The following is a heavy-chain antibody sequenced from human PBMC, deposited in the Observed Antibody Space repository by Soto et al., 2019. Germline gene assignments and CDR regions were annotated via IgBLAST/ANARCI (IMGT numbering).Heavy chain of an antibody. CDR1: GGSISSGDYY. D-gene: IGHD3-3*01. J-gene: IGHJ3*02. V-gene: IGHV4-30-4*01. CDR2: IYYSGST. Sequence: QVQLQESGPGLVKPSQTLSLTCTVSGGSISSGDYYWSWIRQPPGKGLEWIGYIYYSGSTYYNPSLKSRVTISVDTSKHKYSLKMSSVTAADTAVYYCASYYDFSGLGTSAFDIWGQGTMVTVSS. CDR3: ASYYDFSGLGTSAFDI.